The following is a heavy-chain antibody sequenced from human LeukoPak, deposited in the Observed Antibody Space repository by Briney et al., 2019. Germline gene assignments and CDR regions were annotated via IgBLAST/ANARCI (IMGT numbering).Heavy chain of an antibody. Sequence: PGGSLRLSCAASGFTFSSYAMSWVRQAPGKGLEWVSAVSGSGGSTYYADSVKGRFTISRDNSKSTLYLQMDSLSAEDTALYYCAKDHPICGVRDCLLFDNWGQGTLVTVSS. V-gene: IGHV3-23*01. CDR3: AKDHPICGVRDCLLFDN. D-gene: IGHD2-21*02. J-gene: IGHJ4*02. CDR2: VSGSGGST. CDR1: GFTFSSYA.